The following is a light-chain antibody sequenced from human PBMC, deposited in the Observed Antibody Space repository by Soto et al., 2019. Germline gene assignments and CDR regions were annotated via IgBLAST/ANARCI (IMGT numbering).Light chain of an antibody. CDR3: QQYKDWPTT. J-gene: IGKJ1*01. CDR1: QPVNNN. V-gene: IGKV3-15*01. CDR2: GAS. Sequence: IVMTHSPATLSVSPVARATLSCRSSQPVNNNLAWYQHKPGQAPMLLTYGASTRAPGISARFSGGGSGTEFTLTISSLQSEDFAVYYCQQYKDWPTTFGPGTKVDIK.